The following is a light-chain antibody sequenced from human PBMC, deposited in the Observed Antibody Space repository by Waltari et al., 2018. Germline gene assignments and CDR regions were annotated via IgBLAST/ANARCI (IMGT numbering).Light chain of an antibody. CDR3: QQRSNWPRT. J-gene: IGKJ1*01. CDR1: QSVSSY. CDR2: DAS. V-gene: IGKV3-11*01. Sequence: IGLTQSPATLSLSPGERATLSCRASQSVSSYLAWYQQKPGQAPRLLIYDASSRATGIPARFSGSGSGTDFTLTISSLEPEDFAVYYCQQRSNWPRTFGQGTKVEI.